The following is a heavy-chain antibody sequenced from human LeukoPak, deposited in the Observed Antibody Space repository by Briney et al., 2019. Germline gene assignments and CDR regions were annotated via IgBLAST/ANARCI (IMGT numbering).Heavy chain of an antibody. V-gene: IGHV3-13*01. J-gene: IGHJ4*02. CDR3: AREARGSGYSGIDF. CDR1: GFSFSTHD. D-gene: IGHD3-22*01. CDR2: ISAAGNT. Sequence: GGSLRLSCAASGFSFSTHDMHWVRRVTGKGLEWVSAISAAGNTYYPGSVKGRFTISREDAKNSLYLQMNSLGAGDTAVYFCAREARGSGYSGIDFWGQGTLVTVSS.